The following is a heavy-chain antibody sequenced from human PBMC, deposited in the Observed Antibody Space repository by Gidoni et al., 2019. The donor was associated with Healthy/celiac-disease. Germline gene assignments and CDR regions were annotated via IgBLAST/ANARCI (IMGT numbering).Heavy chain of an antibody. J-gene: IGHJ4*02. Sequence: QVQLQESGPGLVKPSQTLSLTCTVSGGSIRSGGYYWSWIRQHPGKGLEGIGYIYYSGSTYYNPSLKSRVTISVDTSKNQFSLKLSSVTAADTAVYYCARVGTMVRGAPTYYFDYWGQGTLVTVSS. CDR1: GGSIRSGGYY. CDR2: IYYSGST. D-gene: IGHD3-10*01. V-gene: IGHV4-31*03. CDR3: ARVGTMVRGAPTYYFDY.